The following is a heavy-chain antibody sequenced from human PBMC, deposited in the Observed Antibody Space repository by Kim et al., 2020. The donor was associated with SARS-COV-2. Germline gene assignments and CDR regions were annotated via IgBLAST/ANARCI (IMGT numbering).Heavy chain of an antibody. CDR3: ASNPSPYFDY. CDR1: GGSISSSSYY. CDR2: IYYSGST. V-gene: IGHV4-39*07. J-gene: IGHJ4*02. Sequence: SETLSLTCTVSGGSISSSSYYWGWIRQPPGKGLEWIGSIYYSGSTYYNPSLKSRVTISLDTSKNQFSLKLSSVTAADTAVYYCASNPSPYFDYWGQGTLVTVSS.